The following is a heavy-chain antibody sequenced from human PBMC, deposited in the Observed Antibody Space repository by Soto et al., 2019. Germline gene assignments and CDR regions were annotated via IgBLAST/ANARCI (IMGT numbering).Heavy chain of an antibody. CDR3: ARGDYGDELRS. Sequence: QVTLKESGPVLVKPTETLTLTCTASGFSLSNARMGVSWIRQPPGKALEWLAHIFSNDEKSYSTSLKSRLTTSKDTSKSQVVLTMTNMDPVDTATYYCARGDYGDELRSWGQGTLVTVSS. CDR1: GFSLSNARMG. D-gene: IGHD4-17*01. J-gene: IGHJ4*02. CDR2: IFSNDEK. V-gene: IGHV2-26*01.